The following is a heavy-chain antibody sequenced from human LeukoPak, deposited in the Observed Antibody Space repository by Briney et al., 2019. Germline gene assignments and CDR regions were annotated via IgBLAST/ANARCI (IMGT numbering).Heavy chain of an antibody. D-gene: IGHD1-1*01. Sequence: GGSLRLSCAASGFTFSSYGMHWVRQAPGKGLEWVAVISYDGSNKYYADSVKGRFTISRGNSKNTLYLQMNSLRAEDTAVYYCAKAPQTEYYFDYWGQGTLVTVSS. CDR1: GFTFSSYG. J-gene: IGHJ4*02. V-gene: IGHV3-30*18. CDR2: ISYDGSNK. CDR3: AKAPQTEYYFDY.